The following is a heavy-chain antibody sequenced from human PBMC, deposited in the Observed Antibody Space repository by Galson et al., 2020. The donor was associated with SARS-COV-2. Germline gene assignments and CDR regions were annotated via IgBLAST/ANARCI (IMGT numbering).Heavy chain of an antibody. J-gene: IGHJ3*02. D-gene: IGHD5-12*01. CDR2: ISQSVTT. Sequence: SETLSLTCTVSGGSISNNDWWSWVRQPPGQGLEWIGEISQSVTTHYNPSLKSRVTISGDKSKNQISLKLSSVTAADTAVYYCARGAVDNEAFDIWGQGTMVTVSS. CDR1: GGSISNNDW. V-gene: IGHV4-4*02. CDR3: ARGAVDNEAFDI.